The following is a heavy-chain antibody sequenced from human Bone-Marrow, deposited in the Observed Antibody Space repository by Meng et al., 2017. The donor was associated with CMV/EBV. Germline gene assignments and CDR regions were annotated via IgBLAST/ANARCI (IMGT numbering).Heavy chain of an antibody. CDR2: IYHSGST. V-gene: IGHV4-61*01. D-gene: IGHD1-26*01. CDR1: GDSLNSDTYY. Sequence: SETLSLTCTVSGDSLNSDTYYWNWIRQPPGKGLEWIGFIYHSGSTTYNPSLKSRVTISIDTSKNQSSLRLNSVTSADTAVYYCARDREAALPYYYAMDVWGQGSAVSVSS. J-gene: IGHJ6*02. CDR3: ARDREAALPYYYAMDV.